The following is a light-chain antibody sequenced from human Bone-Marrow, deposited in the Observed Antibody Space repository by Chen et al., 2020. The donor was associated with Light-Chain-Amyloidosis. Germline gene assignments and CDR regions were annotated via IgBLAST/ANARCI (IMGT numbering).Light chain of an antibody. V-gene: IGLV2-14*03. CDR2: DVT. CDR3: SSFTRNNALV. J-gene: IGLJ2*01. CDR1: SSDVGGYNY. Sequence: QSALTQPASVSGSPRQSITISCTGTSSDVGGYNYVSWYQQHPGKAPKLIIYDVTYRPSGVSNRFSGSKSGNTASLTISGRQAEDEADYYCSSFTRNNALVFGGGTKLTVL.